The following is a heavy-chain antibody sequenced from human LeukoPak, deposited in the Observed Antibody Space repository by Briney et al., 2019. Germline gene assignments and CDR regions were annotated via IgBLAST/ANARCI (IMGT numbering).Heavy chain of an antibody. J-gene: IGHJ5*02. CDR3: TPDPSYYYGSGSRKENWFAP. Sequence: GGSLRLSCAASRFTFSNAWMSWVRQAPGKGLEWVGRIKSKTDDGTTDYAAPVKGRFTISRDDSKNTLYLQMNSLKTEDTAVYYCTPDPSYYYGSGSRKENWFAPWGQGTLVTVSS. V-gene: IGHV3-15*01. CDR2: IKSKTDDGTT. CDR1: RFTFSNAW. D-gene: IGHD3-10*01.